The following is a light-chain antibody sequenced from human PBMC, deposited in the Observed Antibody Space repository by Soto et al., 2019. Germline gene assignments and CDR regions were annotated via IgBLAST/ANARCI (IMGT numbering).Light chain of an antibody. V-gene: IGKV3-11*01. CDR3: QQRSNWPIT. Sequence: EIVMTHSPATRSCSPGERATLSCRASQSVSSNLAWYQQKPGQAPRLLIYNTSTRATGVPARFSGSGSGTDFTLTISSLEPDDFAVYYCQQRSNWPITFGQGTRLEIK. CDR1: QSVSSN. CDR2: NTS. J-gene: IGKJ5*01.